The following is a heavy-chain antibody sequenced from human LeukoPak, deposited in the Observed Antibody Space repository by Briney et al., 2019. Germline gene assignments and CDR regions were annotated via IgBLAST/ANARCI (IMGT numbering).Heavy chain of an antibody. CDR3: AKQKKGVRPTDFDY. CDR1: GFTFSDYY. Sequence: GGSLRLSCAASGFTFSDYYMSWIRQAPGKGLEWVATISGSGQSTYYADSVKGRFPISRDNSKNTLYLQMNSLRTEDTAVYYCAKQKKGVRPTDFDYWGQGTLVTVSS. V-gene: IGHV3-23*01. D-gene: IGHD3-10*02. J-gene: IGHJ4*02. CDR2: ISGSGQST.